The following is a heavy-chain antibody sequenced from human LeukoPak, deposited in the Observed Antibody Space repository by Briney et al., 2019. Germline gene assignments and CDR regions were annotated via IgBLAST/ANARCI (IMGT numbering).Heavy chain of an antibody. CDR2: IKQDGSEK. V-gene: IGHV3-7*01. D-gene: IGHD6-13*01. J-gene: IGHJ4*02. Sequence: GGSLRHSCAASGFTFSTYWMSWVRQAPGKGLEWVANIKQDGSEKYYLDSVKGRFTISRDNAKNSLYLQMNSLRAEDTAVFFCTREAAAGIDYWGQGTLVTVSS. CDR3: TREAAAGIDY. CDR1: GFTFSTYW.